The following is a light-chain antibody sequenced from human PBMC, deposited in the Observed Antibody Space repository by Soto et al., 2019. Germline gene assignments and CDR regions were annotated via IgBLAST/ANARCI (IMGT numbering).Light chain of an antibody. CDR2: FGS. CDR3: MQTLQTPLT. Sequence: DIVMTQSPLSLPVTPGEPASISCRSSQSLLHSSGHNCLDWYLQKPGQSPQLLIYFGSNRASGVPYRFSGSGSGTDFTLKISRVEAEDVGLYYCMQTLQTPLTFGGGTKVEIK. J-gene: IGKJ4*01. V-gene: IGKV2-28*01. CDR1: QSLLHSSGHNC.